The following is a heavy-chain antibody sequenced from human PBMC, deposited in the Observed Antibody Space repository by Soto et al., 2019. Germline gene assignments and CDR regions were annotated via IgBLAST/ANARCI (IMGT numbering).Heavy chain of an antibody. V-gene: IGHV1-58*02. CDR3: AADWRAQDYYYYMDV. CDR2: NVVGSGNT. J-gene: IGHJ6*03. CDR1: GFTFTSSD. Sequence: QMQLVQSGPEVKKPGTSVKVSCKASGFTFTSSDMQWVRQARGQRLEWIGWNVVGSGNTNYAQKFQERVTITRDMSTSTAYMELSSLRSEDTAVYYCAADWRAQDYYYYMDVWGKGTTVTVSS.